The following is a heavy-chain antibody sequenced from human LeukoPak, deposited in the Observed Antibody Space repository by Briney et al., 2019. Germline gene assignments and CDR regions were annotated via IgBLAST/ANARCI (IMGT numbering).Heavy chain of an antibody. J-gene: IGHJ3*02. CDR3: ARAVVTSPRSAFDI. CDR1: GYGFTCYD. V-gene: IGHV1-46*01. D-gene: IGHD4-23*01. CDR2: INPSGGST. Sequence: ASVNLSFKASGYGFTCYDKHWVRLGPGQGIGWVGIINPSGGSTSYAEKFQGRVTMTRDMSTRAVHMELSSVRSEDTAVYYCARAVVTSPRSAFDIWGQGTMVTVSS.